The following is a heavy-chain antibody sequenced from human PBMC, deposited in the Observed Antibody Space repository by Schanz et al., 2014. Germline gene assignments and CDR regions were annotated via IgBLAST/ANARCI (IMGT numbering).Heavy chain of an antibody. J-gene: IGHJ4*02. Sequence: EVQLLESGGGLVEPGGSLRLSCAASGFSFSSYAMGWVRQARGKGLEWVSAISGRDGSTYYADSVRGRFTISRDNSKNTVHLQMNSLRAEDTGLYFCARGGSGSHYRLDYWGQGTLVTVSS. V-gene: IGHV3-23*01. CDR3: ARGGSGSHYRLDY. CDR2: ISGRDGST. D-gene: IGHD1-26*01. CDR1: GFSFSSYA.